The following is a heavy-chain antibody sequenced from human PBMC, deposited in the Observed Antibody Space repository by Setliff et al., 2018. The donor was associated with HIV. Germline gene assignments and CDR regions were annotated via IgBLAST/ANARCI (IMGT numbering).Heavy chain of an antibody. J-gene: IGHJ4*02. CDR2: MNPINGDT. CDR3: ARGSGDVGDY. CDR1: GYLFTRHD. V-gene: IGHV1-8*03. D-gene: IGHD7-27*01. Sequence: GASVKVSCKTSGYLFTRHDTNWVRQATGQGLEWLGWMNPINGDTGYAQEFQDRVTLTRDTSIDTAYMELSSLRSEDTAVYYCARGSGDVGDYWGQGSLVTSPQ.